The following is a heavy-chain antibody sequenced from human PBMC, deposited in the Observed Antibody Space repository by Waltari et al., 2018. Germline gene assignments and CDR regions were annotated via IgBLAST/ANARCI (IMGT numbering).Heavy chain of an antibody. J-gene: IGHJ4*02. V-gene: IGHV1-8*03. D-gene: IGHD4-17*01. CDR2: MNPNSGNT. CDR1: GYTFTSYD. Sequence: QVQLVQSGAEVKKPGASGKVSCKASGYTFTSYDINWVRQATGQGLEWMGWMNPNSGNTGYAQKFQGRLPITRNTSISTADMELSSLRSEDTDAYYCARDLIPDYGGNSPPYYFDSWGQGTLVTVSS. CDR3: ARDLIPDYGGNSPPYYFDS.